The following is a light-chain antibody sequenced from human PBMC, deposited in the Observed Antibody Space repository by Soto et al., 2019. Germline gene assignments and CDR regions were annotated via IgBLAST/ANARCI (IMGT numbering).Light chain of an antibody. V-gene: IGKV3-15*01. Sequence: EIVMTPSPATLSVSPVGRANLSCRASQNIDNKLVWYQQKPGQVPRLLIYDASTRATGIPARFSGSGSGTEFTLTISSLQSEDFAFYYCQQFHYWWTFGQGTKVDI. J-gene: IGKJ1*01. CDR3: QQFHYWWT. CDR2: DAS. CDR1: QNIDNK.